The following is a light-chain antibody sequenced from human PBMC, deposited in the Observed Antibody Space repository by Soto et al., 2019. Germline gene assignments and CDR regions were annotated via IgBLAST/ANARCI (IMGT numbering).Light chain of an antibody. Sequence: QSALTQPASVSGSPGQSITISCTGTSSDVGSYNLVSWYQQHPGKAPKVVIYEDTKRPSGVSNHFSGSKSGNTASLTISGLQAEDEADYYCCSYAGSSTLVFGGWTKLTVL. CDR2: EDT. J-gene: IGLJ3*02. V-gene: IGLV2-23*01. CDR1: SSDVGSYNL. CDR3: CSYAGSSTLV.